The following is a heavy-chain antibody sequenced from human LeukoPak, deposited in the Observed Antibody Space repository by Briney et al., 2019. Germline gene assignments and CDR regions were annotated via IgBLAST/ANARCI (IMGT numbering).Heavy chain of an antibody. CDR3: AKRIQSAMAMGY. Sequence: GGSLRLSCAASGFTFSSYWMHWVRQAPGKGLVWVSRINSDGSSTSYADSVKGRFTISRDNAKNTLYLQMNSLRAEDTAVYYCAKRIQSAMAMGYWGQGTLVTVSS. CDR1: GFTFSSYW. J-gene: IGHJ4*02. CDR2: INSDGSST. D-gene: IGHD5-18*01. V-gene: IGHV3-74*01.